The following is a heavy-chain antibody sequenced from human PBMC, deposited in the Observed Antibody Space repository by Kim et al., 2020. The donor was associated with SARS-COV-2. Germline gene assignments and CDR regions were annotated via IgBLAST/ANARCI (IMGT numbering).Heavy chain of an antibody. CDR2: ISWNSGSI. CDR3: AKERGRRRYYGSGSQGAFDI. D-gene: IGHD3-10*01. J-gene: IGHJ3*02. Sequence: GGSLRLSCAASGFTFDDYAMHWVRQAPGKGLEWVSGISWNSGSIGYADSVKGRFTISRDNAKNSLYLQMNSLRAEDTALYYCAKERGRRRYYGSGSQGAFDIWGQGTMVTVSS. CDR1: GFTFDDYA. V-gene: IGHV3-9*01.